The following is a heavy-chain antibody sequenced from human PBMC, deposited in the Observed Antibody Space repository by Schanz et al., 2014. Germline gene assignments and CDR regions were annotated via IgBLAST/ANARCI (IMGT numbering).Heavy chain of an antibody. CDR2: IYYGGDA. J-gene: IGHJ4*02. CDR3: ARLHYVSARDFDF. V-gene: IGHV4-59*08. D-gene: IGHD3-16*01. CDR1: GYSVSHDH. Sequence: QVQLQESGPGLVKPSETLSLTCTVAGYSVSHDHWSWIRQPPGKGLEYIGYIYYGGDANYNPSLESRVPWPLDTSKTQFSLNRSSVTAADTAVYYCARLHYVSARDFDFWGQGIPVTVSS.